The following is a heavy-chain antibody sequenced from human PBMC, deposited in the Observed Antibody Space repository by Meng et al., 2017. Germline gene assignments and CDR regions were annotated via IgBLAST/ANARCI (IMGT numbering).Heavy chain of an antibody. V-gene: IGHV3-53*05. J-gene: IGHJ4*02. CDR2: IGRGTDT. Sequence: GESLKISCAASGFTFSSNYMSWVRRAPGKGLEWVSAIGRGTDTYYADSVKGRFTMSRDKSKNTLYLQMNSLRAEDTAVYYCAREGGYSSSWYYFDYWGQGTLVTVSS. CDR3: AREGGYSSSWYYFDY. D-gene: IGHD6-13*01. CDR1: GFTFSSNY.